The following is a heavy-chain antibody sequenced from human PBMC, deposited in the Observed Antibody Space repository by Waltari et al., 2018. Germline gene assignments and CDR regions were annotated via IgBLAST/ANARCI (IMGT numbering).Heavy chain of an antibody. CDR2: IKQDGSEE. Sequence: EVNLVESGGGLVQPGGSLRLSCAASGFSISDFWMHWARQAPGKGPVWVATIKQDGSEEYYVDSVKGRFTISRDNANNSLYLQTNSLRLEDTAVYYCVRGAGWLLESWGQGTLATVSS. V-gene: IGHV3-7*04. D-gene: IGHD2-21*01. J-gene: IGHJ4*02. CDR3: VRGAGWLLES. CDR1: GFSISDFW.